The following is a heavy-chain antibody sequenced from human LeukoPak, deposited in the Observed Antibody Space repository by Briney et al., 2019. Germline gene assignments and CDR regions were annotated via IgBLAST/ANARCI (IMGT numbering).Heavy chain of an antibody. CDR1: GFSFSSYG. V-gene: IGHV3-23*01. CDR2: INTSGGTT. D-gene: IGHD1-26*01. CDR3: ARPSVRGSGSYYASFDY. Sequence: PGGSLRLSCAASGFSFSSYGISWVRQAPGKGLEWVSTINTSGGTTYYADSVKGRFTISRDNSKNTLYLQMNSLRAEDTAVYYCARPSVRGSGSYYASFDYWGQGTLVTVSS. J-gene: IGHJ4*02.